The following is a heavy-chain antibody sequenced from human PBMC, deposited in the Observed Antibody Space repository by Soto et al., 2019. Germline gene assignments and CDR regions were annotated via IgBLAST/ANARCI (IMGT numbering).Heavy chain of an antibody. Sequence: LSLTCTVSGGSISSSSYYWGWIRQPPGKGLEWIGSIYYSGSTYYNPSLKSRVTISVDTSKNQFSLKLSSVTAADTAVYYCARHTDDFDYWGQGTLVTVSS. D-gene: IGHD4-17*01. J-gene: IGHJ4*02. CDR1: GGSISSSSYY. V-gene: IGHV4-39*01. CDR2: IYYSGST. CDR3: ARHTDDFDY.